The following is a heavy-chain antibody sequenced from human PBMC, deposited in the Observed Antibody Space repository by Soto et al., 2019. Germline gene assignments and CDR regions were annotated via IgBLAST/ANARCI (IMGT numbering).Heavy chain of an antibody. CDR3: AKDGLYPIYSSSWYDFDY. J-gene: IGHJ4*02. CDR1: GFTFSSYA. V-gene: IGHV3-23*01. D-gene: IGHD6-13*01. CDR2: ISGSGGST. Sequence: GGSLRLSCAASGFTFSSYAMSWVRQAPGKGLEWVSAISGSGGSTYYADSVKGRFTISRDNSKNTLYLQMNSLRAEDTAVYYCAKDGLYPIYSSSWYDFDYWGQGTLVTVSS.